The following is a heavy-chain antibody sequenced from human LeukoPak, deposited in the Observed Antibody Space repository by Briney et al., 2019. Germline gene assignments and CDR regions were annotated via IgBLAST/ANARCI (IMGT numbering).Heavy chain of an antibody. CDR2: ISSSGSTI. V-gene: IGHV3-11*01. D-gene: IGHD6-6*01. J-gene: IGHJ4*02. CDR1: GFTLSDYY. Sequence: GGSLRLSCAASGFTLSDYYMSWIRQAPGKGLEWVSYISSSGSTIYYADSVKGRLTISRDNAKNSLYLQMNSLRAEDTAVYYCARGSYSSSLVYFDYWGQGTLVTVSS. CDR3: ARGSYSSSLVYFDY.